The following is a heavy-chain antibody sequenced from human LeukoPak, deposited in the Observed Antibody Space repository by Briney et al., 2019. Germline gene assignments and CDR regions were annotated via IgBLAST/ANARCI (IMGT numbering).Heavy chain of an antibody. CDR1: CGSITSYY. J-gene: IGHJ5*02. V-gene: IGHV4-4*07. D-gene: IGHD3-10*01. CDR2: IYASGST. CDR3: ARVNGYYYGSGSLDP. Sequence: PSETLSLTCTVSCGSITSYYWSWIRQPAGKGLEWIGRIYASGSTNYNPSLKSRVTMSVDTSKNQFSLKLSSVTAADTAVYYCARVNGYYYGSGSLDPWGQGTLVTVSS.